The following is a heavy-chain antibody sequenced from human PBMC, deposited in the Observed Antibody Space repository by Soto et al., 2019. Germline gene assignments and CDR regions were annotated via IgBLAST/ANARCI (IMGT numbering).Heavy chain of an antibody. V-gene: IGHV1-3*01. J-gene: IGHJ6*02. Sequence: WASVKVSCKASGYTFTSYAMHWVRQAPGQRLDGMGWINAGNGNTKDSQKFQGRVTITRDTSASTAYMELSSLRSEDTAVYYCARVPLLRFLEWLPWYGMDVWGQGTTVTVSS. CDR2: INAGNGNT. CDR1: GYTFTSYA. CDR3: ARVPLLRFLEWLPWYGMDV. D-gene: IGHD3-3*01.